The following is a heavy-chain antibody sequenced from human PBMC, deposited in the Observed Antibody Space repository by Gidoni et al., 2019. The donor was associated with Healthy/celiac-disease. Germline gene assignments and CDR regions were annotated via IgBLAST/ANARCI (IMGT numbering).Heavy chain of an antibody. CDR2: IIPIVGTA. J-gene: IGHJ5*02. D-gene: IGHD5-12*01. V-gene: IGHV1-69*01. CDR3: ARDEGDGYTGDRRLDP. Sequence: QVQLVQSGAEGKKPGSSVKVSCKASGGTFSSYAISWVRQATGQGLAWMGGIIPIVGTANYAQKFQGRVTITADESTSTAYMELSSLRSEDTAVYYCARDEGDGYTGDRRLDPWGQGTLVTVSS. CDR1: GGTFSSYA.